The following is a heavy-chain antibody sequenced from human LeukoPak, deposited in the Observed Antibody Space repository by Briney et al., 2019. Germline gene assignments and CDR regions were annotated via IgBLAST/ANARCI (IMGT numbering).Heavy chain of an antibody. CDR2: IRYDGSNK. CDR3: AKDGSIGHYDFWSGYPEGYFDY. J-gene: IGHJ4*02. Sequence: GGSLRLSCAASGFTFSSYGMHWVRQAPGKGLEWVAFIRYDGSNKYYADSVKGRFTISRVNSKNTLYLQMNSLRAEDTAVYYCAKDGSIGHYDFWSGYPEGYFDYWGQGTLVTVSS. CDR1: GFTFSSYG. D-gene: IGHD3-3*01. V-gene: IGHV3-30*02.